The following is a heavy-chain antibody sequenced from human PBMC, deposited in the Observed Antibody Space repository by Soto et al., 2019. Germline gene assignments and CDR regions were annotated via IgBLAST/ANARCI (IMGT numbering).Heavy chain of an antibody. D-gene: IGHD6-13*01. CDR1: GFTFSDHY. CDR3: ARISAAVSNAFDI. Sequence: GGSLRLSCAASGFTFSDHYMDWVRQAPGKGLEWVGRVRNKPKRYTTEYAASVKGRFTISRDDSKNSLYLQMNSLKTEDTAVYYCARISAAVSNAFDIWGQGTMVTVSS. J-gene: IGHJ3*02. CDR2: VRNKPKRYTT. V-gene: IGHV3-72*01.